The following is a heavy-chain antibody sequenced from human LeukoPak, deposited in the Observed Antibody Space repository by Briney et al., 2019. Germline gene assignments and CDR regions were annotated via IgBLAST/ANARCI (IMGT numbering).Heavy chain of an antibody. D-gene: IGHD6-19*01. V-gene: IGHV3-66*01. CDR2: IYGGGST. Sequence: GGSLRLSCAASGFSVSSNYMSWVRQAPGKRLESVSVIYGGGSTHHADSVKGRFTISRDNSKNTLSLQVNSLRDEDTAVYYCVKSYSGWTGNSWGQGTLVTVSS. CDR3: VKSYSGWTGNS. CDR1: GFSVSSNY. J-gene: IGHJ4*02.